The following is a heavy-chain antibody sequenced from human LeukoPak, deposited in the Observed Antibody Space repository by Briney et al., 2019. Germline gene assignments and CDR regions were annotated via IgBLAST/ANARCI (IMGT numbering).Heavy chain of an antibody. CDR3: ARDYYYDSSGYWDYYFDY. V-gene: IGHV3-30*03. CDR1: GFTFSSYG. CDR2: ISYDGSNK. Sequence: GGSLRLPCAASGFTFSSYGMHWVRQAPGKGLEWVAVISYDGSNKYYADSVKGRFTISRDNSKNTLYLEMNSLRAEDTAVYYCARDYYYDSSGYWDYYFDYWGQGTLVSVSS. J-gene: IGHJ4*02. D-gene: IGHD3-22*01.